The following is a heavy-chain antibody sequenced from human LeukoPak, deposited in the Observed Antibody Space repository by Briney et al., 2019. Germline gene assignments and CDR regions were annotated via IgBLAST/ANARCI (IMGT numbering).Heavy chain of an antibody. CDR2: ISSDESIT. CDR3: AKVYSYSSGDYFDY. CDR1: GFTFSNYW. V-gene: IGHV3-74*01. Sequence: GGSLRLSCAASGFTFSNYWMHWVRQAPGKGLVWVSRISSDESITSYADSVKGRFTISRDNAKNTLFLQMNSLRPEDTALYYCAKVYSYSSGDYFDYWGQGTLVTVSS. J-gene: IGHJ4*02. D-gene: IGHD3-10*01.